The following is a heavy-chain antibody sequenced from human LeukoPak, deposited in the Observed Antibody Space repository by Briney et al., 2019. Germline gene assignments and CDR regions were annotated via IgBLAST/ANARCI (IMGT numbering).Heavy chain of an antibody. CDR3: AGDATGGGGSYNWFDS. V-gene: IGHV4-61*01. D-gene: IGHD2-15*01. Sequence: TSETLSLTCTVSGYSISSGYYWGWIRQPPGKGLEWIGYIDYSGSTNYNPSLKSRVTISVDTSKNQFSLKLSSVTAADTAVYYCAGDATGGGGSYNWFDSWGQGTLVTVSS. CDR2: IDYSGST. CDR1: GYSISSGYY. J-gene: IGHJ5*01.